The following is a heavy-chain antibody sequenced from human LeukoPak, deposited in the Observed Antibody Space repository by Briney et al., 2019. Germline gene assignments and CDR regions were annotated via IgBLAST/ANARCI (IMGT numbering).Heavy chain of an antibody. D-gene: IGHD6-19*01. CDR1: VFTFSSYS. CDR3: ATDLGAVAGRDY. J-gene: IGHJ4*02. V-gene: IGHV3-21*01. CDR2: ISSSSSYI. Sequence: GGSLRLSCAASVFTFSSYSMNWVRQARGKGLEWVSSISSSSSYIYYADSVKGRFTISRDKAKNSLYLQMNSLRAEDTAVYYCATDLGAVAGRDYWGQGTLVTVSS.